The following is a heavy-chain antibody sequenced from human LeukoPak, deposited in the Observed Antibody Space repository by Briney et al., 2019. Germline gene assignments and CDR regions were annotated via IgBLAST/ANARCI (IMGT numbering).Heavy chain of an antibody. V-gene: IGHV4-59*01. J-gene: IGHJ4*02. CDR3: ARYLHYYYDSSGRVGAFDY. CDR1: SGSISSYY. Sequence: SETLSLTCTVSSGSISSYYWSWIRQPPGKGLEWIGYIYYSGSTNHNPSLKSRVTISVDTSKNQFSLKLSSVTAADTAVYYCARYLHYYYDSSGRVGAFDYWGQGTLVTVSS. D-gene: IGHD3-22*01. CDR2: IYYSGST.